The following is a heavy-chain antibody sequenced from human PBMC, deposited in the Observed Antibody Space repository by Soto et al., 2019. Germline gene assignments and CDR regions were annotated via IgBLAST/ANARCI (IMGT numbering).Heavy chain of an antibody. CDR1: GGSFIDNY. Sequence: PSETLSLTCRVEGGSFIDNYWSLIGHSPWKGLEWIGEINHRGTINYNPSLRSRVTLSVDTSKNEFSLRLTSVTAADTTVYYCARGGGVRTSHMVWFDPWGQGTLVTVSS. CDR2: INHRGTI. D-gene: IGHD3-16*01. V-gene: IGHV4-34*01. CDR3: ARGGGVRTSHMVWFDP. J-gene: IGHJ5*02.